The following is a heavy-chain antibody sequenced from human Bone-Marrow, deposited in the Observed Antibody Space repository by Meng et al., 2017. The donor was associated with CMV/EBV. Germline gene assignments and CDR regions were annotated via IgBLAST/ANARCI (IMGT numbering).Heavy chain of an antibody. CDR3: ARVVPAAIGGWY. J-gene: IGHJ4*02. Sequence: GESLKISCAASGFTFDDYGMSWVRQAPGKGLEWVANIKQDGSEKYYVDSVKGRFTISRDNAKNSLYLQMNSLRAEDTAVYYCARVVPAAIGGWYWGQGTLVTVSS. V-gene: IGHV3-7*01. CDR1: GFTFDDYG. D-gene: IGHD2-2*01. CDR2: IKQDGSEK.